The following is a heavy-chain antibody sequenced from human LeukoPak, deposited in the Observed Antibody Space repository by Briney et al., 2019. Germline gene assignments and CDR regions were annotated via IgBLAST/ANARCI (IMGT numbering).Heavy chain of an antibody. D-gene: IGHD2-8*01. CDR3: ARVYTRDDAFDI. CDR1: GFTFSSYS. J-gene: IGHJ3*02. V-gene: IGHV3-21*01. Sequence: GGSLRLSCAASGFTFSSYSMNWVRQAPGKGLEWVSFISSSSSYIYYADSVKGRFTISRDNAKNSLYLQMNSLRAEDSSVYYCARVYTRDDAFDIWGQGTTVTVSS. CDR2: ISSSSSYI.